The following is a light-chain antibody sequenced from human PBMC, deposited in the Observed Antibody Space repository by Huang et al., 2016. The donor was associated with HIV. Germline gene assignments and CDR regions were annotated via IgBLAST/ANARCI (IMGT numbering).Light chain of an antibody. V-gene: IGKV1-33*01. CDR2: GAA. CDR1: QDIRSY. J-gene: IGKJ2*01. CDR3: QQYDSLYT. Sequence: IQMTQSPASLSAYVGDRVTISCQANQDIRSYLNWYQQKPGKAPRLLIYGAANLQAGGPSRFSGNGSGTDFTITISSLQSEDIATYYCQQYDSLYTCGQGTRLEIK.